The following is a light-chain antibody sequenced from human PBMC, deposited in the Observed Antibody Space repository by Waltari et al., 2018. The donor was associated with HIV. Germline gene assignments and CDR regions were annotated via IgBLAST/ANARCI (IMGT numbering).Light chain of an antibody. J-gene: IGLJ1*01. Sequence: QSVLTQPPTVSAAPGQKVTIPCPGSSSHIGNNYGSWYQQLPGTAPKLLIYENNKRPSGIPDRFSGSKSGTSATLGITGLQTGDEADYYCGTWDSSLSSYVFGTGTKVTVL. V-gene: IGLV1-51*02. CDR1: SSHIGNNY. CDR2: ENN. CDR3: GTWDSSLSSYV.